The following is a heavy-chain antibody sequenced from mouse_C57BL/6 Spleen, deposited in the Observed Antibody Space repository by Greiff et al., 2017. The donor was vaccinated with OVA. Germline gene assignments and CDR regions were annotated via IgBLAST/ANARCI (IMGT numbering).Heavy chain of an antibody. CDR2: FSDGGSYT. CDR1: GFTFSSYA. J-gene: IGHJ4*01. V-gene: IGHV5-4*03. Sequence: EVKVVESGGGLVKPGGSLKLSCAASGFTFSSYAMSWVRQTPEKRLEWVATFSDGGSYTSSPDHVKGRFTISRDTAKNNLYLQMSHLKSEDTAMYYCARGAYSNYPYYAMDYWGQGTSVTVSS. CDR3: ARGAYSNYPYYAMDY. D-gene: IGHD2-5*01.